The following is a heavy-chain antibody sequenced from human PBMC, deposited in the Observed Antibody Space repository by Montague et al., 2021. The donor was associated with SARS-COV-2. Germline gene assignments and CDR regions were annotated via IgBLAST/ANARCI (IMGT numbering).Heavy chain of an antibody. CDR3: ARETGTTVSLDY. D-gene: IGHD1-7*01. CDR1: GFSLSTSGMC. CDR2: XDWXDDK. Sequence: PALVKPTQTLTLTCTFSGFSLSTSGMCVSWIRQPPGKALEWLARXDWXDDKYYSTSLKTRLTISKDTSKNQVVLTMTNTDPVDTATYYCARETGTTVSLDYWGQGTLVTVSS. J-gene: IGHJ4*02. V-gene: IGHV2-70*11.